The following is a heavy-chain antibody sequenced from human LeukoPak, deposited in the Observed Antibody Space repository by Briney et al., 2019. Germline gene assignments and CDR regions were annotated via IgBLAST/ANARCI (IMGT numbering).Heavy chain of an antibody. CDR3: ASLLGEWELLHLDY. Sequence: SGPTLVKPTQTLTLTCTFSGFSLSTSGVGVGWIRQPPGKALEWLALIYWDDDKRYSPSLKSRLTITKDTSKNQVVLTMTNMDPVDTATYYCASLLGEWELLHLDYWGQGTLVTVSS. CDR2: IYWDDDK. J-gene: IGHJ4*02. CDR1: GFSLSTSGVG. V-gene: IGHV2-5*02. D-gene: IGHD1-26*01.